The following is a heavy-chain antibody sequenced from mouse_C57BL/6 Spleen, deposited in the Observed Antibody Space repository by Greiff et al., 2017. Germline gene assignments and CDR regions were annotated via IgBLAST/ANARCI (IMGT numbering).Heavy chain of an antibody. CDR3: ARFYYGRSYYAMDY. Sequence: VQLQQSGPVLVKPGASVKMSCKASGYTFTDYYMNWVKQSHGKSLEWIGVINPYNGGTSYNQKFKGKATLTVDKSSSTAYMELNSLTSEDAAVYYCARFYYGRSYYAMDYWGQGTSVTVSS. CDR1: GYTFTDYY. D-gene: IGHD1-1*01. CDR2: INPYNGGT. J-gene: IGHJ4*01. V-gene: IGHV1-19*01.